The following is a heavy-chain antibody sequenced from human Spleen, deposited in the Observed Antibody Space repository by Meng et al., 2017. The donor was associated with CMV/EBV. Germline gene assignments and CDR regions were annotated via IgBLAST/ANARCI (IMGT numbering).Heavy chain of an antibody. CDR3: ARWVLYSGYYSIDY. V-gene: IGHV3-19*01. Sequence: GGSLRLSCAASGFTFSNSDMNWVRQAPGKGLEWVSGVSWNGSRTHYADSVKGRFIISRDNSRNFLYQQMNSLRPEDMAVYYCARWVLYSGYYSIDYWGQGTLVTVSS. J-gene: IGHJ4*02. D-gene: IGHD5-12*01. CDR1: GFTFSNSD. CDR2: VSWNGSRT.